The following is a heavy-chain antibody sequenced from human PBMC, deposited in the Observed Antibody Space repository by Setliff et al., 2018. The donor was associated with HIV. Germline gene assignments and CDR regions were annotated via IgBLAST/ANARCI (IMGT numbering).Heavy chain of an antibody. CDR1: GFTFSPYW. D-gene: IGHD6-13*01. J-gene: IGHJ4*02. CDR2: ISSSSSTI. V-gene: IGHV3-48*01. CDR3: ARSRAAGFDY. Sequence: PSETLFLSCAASGFTFSPYWMHWVRQAPGKGLVWVSRISSSSSTIYYADSVKGRFTISRDNAKNSLYLQMNSLRAEDTAVYYCARSRAAGFDYWGQGTLVTVSS.